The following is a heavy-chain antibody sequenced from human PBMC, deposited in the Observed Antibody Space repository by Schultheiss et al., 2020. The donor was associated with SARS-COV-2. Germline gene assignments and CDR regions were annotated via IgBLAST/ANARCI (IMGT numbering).Heavy chain of an antibody. CDR2: ISYDGSNK. CDR1: GFTFSSYA. D-gene: IGHD6-6*01. CDR3: ARDGKGSSFPYYYYGMDV. J-gene: IGHJ6*02. V-gene: IGHV3-30*04. Sequence: GGSLRLSCAASGFTFSSYAMHWVRQAPGKGLEWVAVISYDGSNKYYADSVKGRFTISRDNSKNTLYLQMNSLRAEDTAVYYCARDGKGSSFPYYYYGMDVWGQGTTVTVSS.